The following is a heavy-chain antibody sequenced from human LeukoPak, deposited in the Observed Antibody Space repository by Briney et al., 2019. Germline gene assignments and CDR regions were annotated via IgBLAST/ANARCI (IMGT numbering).Heavy chain of an antibody. V-gene: IGHV3-64D*09. D-gene: IGHD5-12*01. CDR3: VKGEGSGYYWFDP. J-gene: IGHJ5*02. CDR1: GFTFSSYA. Sequence: GGSLRLSCSASGFTFSSYAMHWVRQAPGKGLEYVSAISSNGGSTYYADSVEGRFTISRDNSKNTLYLQMSSLRAEDTAVYYCVKGEGSGYYWFDPWGQGTLVTVSS. CDR2: ISSNGGST.